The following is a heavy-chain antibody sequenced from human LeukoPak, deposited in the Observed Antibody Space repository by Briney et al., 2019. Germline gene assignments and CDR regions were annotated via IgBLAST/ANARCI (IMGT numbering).Heavy chain of an antibody. Sequence: SETLSLTCTVSGGSISSGGYYWSWIRQPPGKGLEWIGYIYHSGSTYYNPSLKSRVTISVDTSKNQFSLKLSSVTAADTAVYYCARAPTGGSCPFDYWAREPWSPSPQ. D-gene: IGHD2-15*01. CDR2: IYHSGST. V-gene: IGHV4-30-2*05. CDR1: GGSISSGGYY. CDR3: ARAPTGGSCPFDY. J-gene: IGHJ4*02.